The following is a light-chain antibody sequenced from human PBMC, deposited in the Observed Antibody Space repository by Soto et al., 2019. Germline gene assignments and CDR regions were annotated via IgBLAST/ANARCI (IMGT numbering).Light chain of an antibody. CDR3: TSYTSTISHVL. CDR1: SSDVGGYNY. CDR2: EVS. V-gene: IGLV2-14*03. Sequence: QSALTQPASVSGSPGQSITISCTGTSSDVGGYNYVSWYQQHPGKAPKLIISEVSNRPSGVSTRFSGSKSGNTASLTISGLQPEDEAEYDCTSYTSTISHVLFGGGTKVTVL. J-gene: IGLJ2*01.